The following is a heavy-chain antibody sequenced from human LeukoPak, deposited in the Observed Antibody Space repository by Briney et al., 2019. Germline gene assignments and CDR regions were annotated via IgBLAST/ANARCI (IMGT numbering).Heavy chain of an antibody. CDR2: IIPIFVTA. CDR1: GGTFSSYA. V-gene: IGHV1-69*13. J-gene: IGHJ6*02. Sequence: ASVKVSCKASGGTFSSYAISWVRQAPGQGLEWMGGIIPIFVTANYAQKFQGRVTINADESTSTAYMELSSLRSEDTAVYYCARLDIVVVPAAMYFDHYYGMDVWGQGTTVTVSS. CDR3: ARLDIVVVPAAMYFDHYYGMDV. D-gene: IGHD2-2*03.